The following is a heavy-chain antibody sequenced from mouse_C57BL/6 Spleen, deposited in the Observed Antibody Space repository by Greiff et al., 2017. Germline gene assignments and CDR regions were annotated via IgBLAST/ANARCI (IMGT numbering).Heavy chain of an antibody. V-gene: IGHV5-16*01. CDR2: INYDGSST. J-gene: IGHJ4*01. D-gene: IGHD1-1*01. Sequence: DVHLVESEGGLVQPGSSMKLSCTASGFTFSDYYMAWVRQVPEKGLEWVANINYDGSSTYYLDSLKSRFIISRDNAKNILYLQMSSLKSEDTATYYCARGGYYYGSNYAMDYWGQGTSVTVSS. CDR1: GFTFSDYY. CDR3: ARGGYYYGSNYAMDY.